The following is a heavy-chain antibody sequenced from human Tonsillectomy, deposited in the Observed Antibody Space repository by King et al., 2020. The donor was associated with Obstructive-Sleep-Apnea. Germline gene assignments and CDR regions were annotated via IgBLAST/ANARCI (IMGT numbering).Heavy chain of an antibody. J-gene: IGHJ3*02. CDR1: GFTFDDYA. D-gene: IGHD4-23*01. CDR3: AKKKYGGHFAAFDI. Sequence: VQLVESGGGLVQPGRSLRLSCIASGFTFDDYAVHWVRQAPGKGLEWVSGINWNSGGIGYADSVRGRFTISRDNAKNSLYLQMNSLRAEDTALYYCAKKKYGGHFAAFDIWGQGTMVTVSS. CDR2: INWNSGGI. V-gene: IGHV3-9*01.